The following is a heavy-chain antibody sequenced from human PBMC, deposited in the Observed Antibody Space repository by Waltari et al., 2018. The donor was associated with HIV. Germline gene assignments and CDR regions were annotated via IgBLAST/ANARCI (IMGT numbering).Heavy chain of an antibody. D-gene: IGHD2-8*01. CDR3: SRDNPQWDY. CDR2: IRSKVSGGTT. CDR1: GFNIGDYA. Sequence: EVQLVESGGGLVQPGRSLRLFCTTSGFNIGDYAMGWFRQAPGKGLEWIGFIRSKVSGGTTEYAASVKGRFTISRDDSNSIVFLQMDSLKTEDTAMYYCSRDNPQWDYWGQGTLVTVSS. J-gene: IGHJ4*02. V-gene: IGHV3-49*03.